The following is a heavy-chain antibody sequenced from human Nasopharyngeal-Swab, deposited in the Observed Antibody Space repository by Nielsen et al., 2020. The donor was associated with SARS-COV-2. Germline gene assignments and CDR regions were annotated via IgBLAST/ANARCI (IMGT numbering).Heavy chain of an antibody. CDR2: ISYDGSNK. CDR1: GFTFSSYG. Sequence: GESLKISCAASGFTFSSYGMHWVRQAPGKGLEWVAVISYDGSNKYYADSVKGRFTISRDNSKNTLYLQMNSLRAEDTAVYYCAGTRGGWSWDALDIWGQGTMVTVSS. J-gene: IGHJ3*02. CDR3: AGTRGGWSWDALDI. V-gene: IGHV3-30*03. D-gene: IGHD3-10*01.